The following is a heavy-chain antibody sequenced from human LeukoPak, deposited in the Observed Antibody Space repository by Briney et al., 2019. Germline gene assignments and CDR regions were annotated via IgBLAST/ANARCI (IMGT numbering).Heavy chain of an antibody. J-gene: IGHJ3*01. V-gene: IGHV1-2*02. CDR1: GYSFSDCY. CDR2: INPKSGAT. D-gene: IGHD5-18*01. Sequence: ASVRMSCQASGYSFSDCYIHWVRQAPGQGLEWVGWINPKSGATTYAERFRGRVTMTRDTSLNTVYLGLASLYSDDTAVFYCASDYSDGHNRRDPFDLWGQGTTLIVSS. CDR3: ASDYSDGHNRRDPFDL.